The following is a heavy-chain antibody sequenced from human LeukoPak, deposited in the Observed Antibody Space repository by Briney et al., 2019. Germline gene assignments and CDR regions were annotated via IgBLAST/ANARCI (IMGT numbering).Heavy chain of an antibody. Sequence: PGGSLRLSCAASGFTFSSYAMHWVRQAPGKGLEWVAVISYDGSNKYYADSVKGRFTISRDNSKNTLYLQMNSLRAKDTAVYYCARGGYSSSWYGYYYYGMDVWGQGTTVTVSS. CDR2: ISYDGSNK. D-gene: IGHD6-13*01. CDR1: GFTFSSYA. V-gene: IGHV3-30-3*01. CDR3: ARGGYSSSWYGYYYYGMDV. J-gene: IGHJ6*02.